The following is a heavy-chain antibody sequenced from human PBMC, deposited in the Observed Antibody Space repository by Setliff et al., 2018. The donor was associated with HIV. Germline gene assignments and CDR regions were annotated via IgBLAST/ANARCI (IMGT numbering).Heavy chain of an antibody. CDR1: GVSISSHY. Sequence: PSETLSLTCNVSGVSISSHYWGWIRQPPGKGLEWIGSFHPSGSTSYNPSLKSRVAISVDTSKSQFSLKMTSVTAADTAVYYCARGLSVYSYANVYYYHGMDVWGQGTTVTVSS. CDR3: ARGLSVYSYANVYYYHGMDV. J-gene: IGHJ6*02. CDR2: FHPSGST. V-gene: IGHV4-4*08. D-gene: IGHD5-18*01.